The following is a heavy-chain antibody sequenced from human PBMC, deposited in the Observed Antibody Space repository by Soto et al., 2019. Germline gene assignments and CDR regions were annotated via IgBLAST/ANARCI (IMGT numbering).Heavy chain of an antibody. V-gene: IGHV1-18*01. CDR2: ISAYNGNT. Sequence: QVQLVQSGAEVKKPGASVKVSCKASGYTFTSYGISWVRQAPGQGLEWRGWISAYNGNTNYAQKLQGRVTMTTDTSTSTAYMELRSLRTDDTAVDYCARYQLRYFEPLDWLSSGMDVWGQGTTVTVSS. CDR3: ARYQLRYFEPLDWLSSGMDV. D-gene: IGHD3-9*01. J-gene: IGHJ6*02. CDR1: GYTFTSYG.